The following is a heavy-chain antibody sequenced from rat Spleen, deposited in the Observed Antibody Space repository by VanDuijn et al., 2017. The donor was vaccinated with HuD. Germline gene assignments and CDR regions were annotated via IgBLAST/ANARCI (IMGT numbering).Heavy chain of an antibody. CDR2: TSSGGGST. Sequence: EVQLVESGGGLVQPGRSMKLSCAASGFTFSTFYMAWVRQAPTKGLEWFASTSSGGGSTYYRDSVKGRFTSSRHNAKSTLYLQMDSLRSEDTATYYCVKDKVGGYAFDYWGQGVMVTVSS. D-gene: IGHD1-11*01. CDR1: GFTFSTFY. J-gene: IGHJ2*01. V-gene: IGHV5-25*01. CDR3: VKDKVGGYAFDY.